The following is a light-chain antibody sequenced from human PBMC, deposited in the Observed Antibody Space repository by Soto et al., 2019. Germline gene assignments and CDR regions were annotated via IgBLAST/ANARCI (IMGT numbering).Light chain of an antibody. CDR2: DVS. V-gene: IGLV2-14*01. CDR1: SSDVGGYNY. J-gene: IGLJ2*01. CDR3: SSYTSSSPHVV. Sequence: QSALTQPASVSGSPGQSITISCTGTSSDVGGYNYVSWYQQYPGKAPKLMIYDVSNRPSGVSNRFSGSKSGNTASLTISGLQAEDEADYYCSSYTSSSPHVVFGGGTKLTVL.